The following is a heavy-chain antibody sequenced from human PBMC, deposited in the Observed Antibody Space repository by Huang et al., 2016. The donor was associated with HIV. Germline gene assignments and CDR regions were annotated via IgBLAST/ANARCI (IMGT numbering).Heavy chain of an antibody. CDR2: AYYDGST. D-gene: IGHD3-22*01. Sequence: QVHLQESGPGLVKPSETLSLTCTVSGGSVSSGDYYWRWVRQPPGKGLAWIAYAYYDGSTNYNPSRERRLSMSVDTSRNQFSLKLRSVTAADTAVYYCSRINYAKTTYYLDFDFWGQGTLVTVSS. CDR3: SRINYAKTTYYLDFDF. V-gene: IGHV4-61*08. J-gene: IGHJ4*02. CDR1: GGSVSSGDYY.